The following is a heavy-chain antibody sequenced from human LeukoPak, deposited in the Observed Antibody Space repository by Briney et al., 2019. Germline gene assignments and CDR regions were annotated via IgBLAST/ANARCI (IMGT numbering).Heavy chain of an antibody. CDR2: ISGSGGST. J-gene: IGHJ4*02. V-gene: IGHV3-23*01. Sequence: GGSLRLSCAASGFTSSSYAMSWVRQAPGKELEWVSAISGSGGSTYYADSVKGRFTISRDNSKNTLYLQMNSLRAEDTAVYYCAKVRFGELNYFDYWGQGTLVTVSS. CDR1: GFTSSSYA. CDR3: AKVRFGELNYFDY. D-gene: IGHD3-10*01.